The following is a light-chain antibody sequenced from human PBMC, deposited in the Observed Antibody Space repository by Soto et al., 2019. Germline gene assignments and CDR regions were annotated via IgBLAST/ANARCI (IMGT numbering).Light chain of an antibody. CDR3: CSYAGSSTYVV. CDR2: EGS. Sequence: QSALTQPASVSGSPGQSITISCTGTSVDVGSYNLVSWYQQHPGKAPKLMIYEGSKRPSGVSNRFSGSKSGNTAYLTISGLQAEDEADYYCCSYAGSSTYVVFGGGTKLTVL. J-gene: IGLJ2*01. V-gene: IGLV2-23*01. CDR1: SVDVGSYNL.